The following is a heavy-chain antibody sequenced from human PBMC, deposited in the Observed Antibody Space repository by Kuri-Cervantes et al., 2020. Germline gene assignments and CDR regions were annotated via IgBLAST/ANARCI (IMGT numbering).Heavy chain of an antibody. CDR3: AKGLHYDSSGYYYY. CDR2: MNPNSGNT. Sequence: ASVKVSCKASGYTFTSYFMHWVRQAPGQGLEWMGWMNPNSGNTGYAQKFQGRVTMTRNTSISTAYMELSSLRSEDTAVYYCAKGLHYDSSGYYYYWGQGTLVTVSS. CDR1: GYTFTSYF. J-gene: IGHJ4*02. V-gene: IGHV1-8*02. D-gene: IGHD3-22*01.